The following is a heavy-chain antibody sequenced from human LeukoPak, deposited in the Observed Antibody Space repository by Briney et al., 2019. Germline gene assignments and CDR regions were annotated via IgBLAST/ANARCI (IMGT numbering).Heavy chain of an antibody. CDR3: APIGGWGTYPLDY. CDR1: GFTFSSYT. Sequence: GGSLRLSCAASGFTFSSYTMSWVRQAPGKGLEWVSAISDDGGRTTYADSVKGRFTISRDNSKNTLYLQMNSLRVDDTAVYYCAPIGGWGTYPLDYWGQGPLVTVS. CDR2: ISDDGGRT. V-gene: IGHV3-23*01. J-gene: IGHJ4*02. D-gene: IGHD3-16*01.